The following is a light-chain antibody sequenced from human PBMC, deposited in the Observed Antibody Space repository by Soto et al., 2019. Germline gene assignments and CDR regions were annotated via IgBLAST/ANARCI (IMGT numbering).Light chain of an antibody. CDR2: SNN. CDR3: AAWDDRLTGYV. CDR1: SSNIGSNT. V-gene: IGLV1-44*01. Sequence: SVLTQPPSASGTPGQRVTISCSGSSSNIGSNTVNWYQQLPGTAPKLLIYSNNQRPSGVPDRFSGSKSGTSASLAISGLQSEDEADYYCAAWDDRLTGYVFGTGTKSPS. J-gene: IGLJ1*01.